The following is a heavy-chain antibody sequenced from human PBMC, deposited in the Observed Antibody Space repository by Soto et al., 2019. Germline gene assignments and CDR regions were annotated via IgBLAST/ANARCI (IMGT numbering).Heavy chain of an antibody. J-gene: IGHJ4*02. V-gene: IGHV3-30*18. CDR2: ISYDGSNQ. CDR1: GFTFSSYG. CDR3: AKALGELSPESYDH. Sequence: QVQLVESGGGVVQPGRSLRLSCAASGFTFSSYGMHWARQAPGKGLEWVAIISYDGSNQYYADSVKGRFTISRDNSKNTLYLQMNSLRAEDTAVYYCAKALGELSPESYDHWGQGVLVTVSS. D-gene: IGHD3-16*02.